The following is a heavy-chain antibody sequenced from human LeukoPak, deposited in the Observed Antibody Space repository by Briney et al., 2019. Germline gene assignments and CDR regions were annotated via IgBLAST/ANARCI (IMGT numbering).Heavy chain of an antibody. CDR2: IYASGNT. CDR3: ARRTWGVYYFDY. D-gene: IGHD3-10*01. Sequence: SETLSLTCTVSGGSIRSYYWSWIRQPPGKGLEWIGYIYASGNTNYNPSLKSRVTVSLDTSKNQFSLKLSSVTAADTAVYYCARRTWGVYYFDYWGQGTLVTVSS. CDR1: GGSIRSYY. J-gene: IGHJ4*02. V-gene: IGHV4-4*09.